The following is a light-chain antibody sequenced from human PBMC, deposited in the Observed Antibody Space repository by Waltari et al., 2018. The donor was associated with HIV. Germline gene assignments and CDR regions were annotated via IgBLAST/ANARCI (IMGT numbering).Light chain of an antibody. CDR2: KDK. CDR1: ALPKKY. V-gene: IGLV3-16*01. J-gene: IGLJ3*02. Sequence: SYELTQPPSVSVSQGQMARITCSGEALPKKYVSWYRQKPGQAPVLGIYKDKDRPSGIPERFSGSSAGTMVTLTISGVQAEDEADYYCLSADSSGTYWVFGGGTEVTVL. CDR3: LSADSSGTYWV.